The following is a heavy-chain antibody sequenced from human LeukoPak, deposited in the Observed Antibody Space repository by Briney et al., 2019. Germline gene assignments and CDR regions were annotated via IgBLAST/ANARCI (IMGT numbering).Heavy chain of an antibody. Sequence: GGSLRLSCAASGFTFNKFAMSWVRQAPGKGLEWVSAIIGSGGSTSNADSVKGRFTISRDNAKNSLYLQMNSLRGEDTAVYYCARSDYDILRYYFDYWGQGALVTVSS. J-gene: IGHJ4*02. D-gene: IGHD3-9*01. V-gene: IGHV3-23*01. CDR3: ARSDYDILRYYFDY. CDR2: IIGSGGST. CDR1: GFTFNKFA.